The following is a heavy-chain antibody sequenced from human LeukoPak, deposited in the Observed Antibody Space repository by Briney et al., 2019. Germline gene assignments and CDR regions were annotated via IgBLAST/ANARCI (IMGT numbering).Heavy chain of an antibody. V-gene: IGHV1-46*01. J-gene: IGHJ3*02. D-gene: IGHD2-2*02. CDR3: ATDSGLFGAIPPI. CDR1: GYTFTSYY. Sequence: ASVKVSCKASGYTFTSYYMHWVRQAPGQGLEWMGIINPSGRSTSYAQKFQGRVTMARDTSTSTVYMELSSLRSEDSAVYYCATDSGLFGAIPPIWGQGTMVTVSS. CDR2: INPSGRST.